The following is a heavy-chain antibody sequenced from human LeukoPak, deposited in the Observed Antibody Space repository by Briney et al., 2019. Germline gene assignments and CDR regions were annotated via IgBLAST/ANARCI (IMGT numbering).Heavy chain of an antibody. CDR2: IYGGGDT. Sequence: GGSLRLSCAASGFTVTDNYMNWVRQPPGQGLEWVSVIYGGGDTNYADSVKRRFIISRDTSKNTVYLQMNSLGAEDTAVYYCVREAVMPVAPSTIGTSGRALYEYYGLAVWGQGTTVTVSS. CDR1: GFTVTDNY. J-gene: IGHJ6*02. D-gene: IGHD6-13*01. CDR3: VREAVMPVAPSTIGTSGRALYEYYGLAV. V-gene: IGHV3-53*01.